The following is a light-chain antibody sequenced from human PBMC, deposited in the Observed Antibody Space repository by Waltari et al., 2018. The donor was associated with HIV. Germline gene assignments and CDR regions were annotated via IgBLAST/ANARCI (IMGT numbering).Light chain of an antibody. CDR3: SSFAPTNKFYVL. J-gene: IGLJ2*01. Sequence: QSILTQPPSASGSLGQSVTISCTGTSSDIGGYNYVSWYQQHPGKAPKLIMTEGTKRPSGLPDRISGSKSGKTASQTVSVLQADDEALYYCSSFAPTNKFYVLFGGGTTLTVL. CDR2: EGT. V-gene: IGLV2-8*01. CDR1: SSDIGGYNY.